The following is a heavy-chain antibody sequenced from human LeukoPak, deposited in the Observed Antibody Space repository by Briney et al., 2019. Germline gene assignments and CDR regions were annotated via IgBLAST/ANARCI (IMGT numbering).Heavy chain of an antibody. J-gene: IGHJ4*02. V-gene: IGHV4-61*02. CDR2: IYTGGST. D-gene: IGHD4-17*01. Sequence: SETLSLTCTVSGGSISSGSYYWSWIRQPAGKGLEWIGRIYTGGSTHYNPSLKSRVTISADTSKNQFSLKLSSVTAADTAVYNCAREFGYAVTSLDYWGQGTLVTVSS. CDR1: GGSISSGSYY. CDR3: AREFGYAVTSLDY.